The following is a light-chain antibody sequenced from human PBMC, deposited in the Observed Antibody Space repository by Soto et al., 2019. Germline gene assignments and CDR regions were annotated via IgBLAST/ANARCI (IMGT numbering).Light chain of an antibody. J-gene: IGLJ3*02. V-gene: IGLV2-8*01. CDR2: EVT. CDR3: TSYVGNDIWV. CDR1: SSDVGAYKY. Sequence: QSALTQPPSASGSPGQSVTISCTGTSSDVGAYKYVSWYQQYPGKAPKLMIYEVTKRPSGVPDRFTGSKSGNTAPLTVSGLPAEDEADYYCTSYVGNDIWVFGGGTKLTVL.